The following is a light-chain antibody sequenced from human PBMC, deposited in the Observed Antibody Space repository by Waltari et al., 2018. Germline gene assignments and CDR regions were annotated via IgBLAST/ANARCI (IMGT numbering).Light chain of an antibody. V-gene: IGKV3-11*01. CDR3: QQRSNWPPIFT. J-gene: IGKJ3*01. CDR2: EAS. Sequence: EIVLTQSPATLSLSPGERATLSCRASQSVSSYLAWYQQKPGQAPRRLIYEASSRATGIPARFRGSGSGTDFTLTISSLEPEDFAVYYCQQRSNWPPIFTFGPGTKVDIK. CDR1: QSVSSY.